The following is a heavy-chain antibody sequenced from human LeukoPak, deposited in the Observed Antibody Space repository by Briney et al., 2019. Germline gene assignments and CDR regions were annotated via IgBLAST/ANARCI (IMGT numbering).Heavy chain of an antibody. J-gene: IGHJ4*02. D-gene: IGHD2-8*02. Sequence: GGSLRLSCAASEFSVGSNYMTWVRQAPGKGLEWVSSIFPSGGEIHYADSVRGRFTISRYNSKSTLSLQMNSLRAEDTAIYYCATYRQVLLPFESWGQGTLVTVSS. CDR1: EFSVGSNY. V-gene: IGHV3-53*01. CDR3: ATYRQVLLPFES. CDR2: IFPSGGEI.